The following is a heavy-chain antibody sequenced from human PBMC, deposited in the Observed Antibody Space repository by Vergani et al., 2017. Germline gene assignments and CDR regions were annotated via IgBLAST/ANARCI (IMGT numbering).Heavy chain of an antibody. CDR3: VKDITASGNYWYFVL. D-gene: IGHD6-13*01. CDR1: GFTFDDYA. Sequence: EVQLVESGGGLVQPGRSLRLSCAASGFTFDDYAMHWVRQAPGKGLEWVSGINWDSDSIAYADSVKGRFTISRDNAKNSLFLQMNSLGAEDTALYYCVKDITASGNYWYFVLWGRGTLVTVSS. J-gene: IGHJ2*01. CDR2: INWDSDSI. V-gene: IGHV3-9*01.